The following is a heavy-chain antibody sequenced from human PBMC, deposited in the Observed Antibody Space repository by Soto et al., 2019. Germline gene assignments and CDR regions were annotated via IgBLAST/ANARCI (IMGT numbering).Heavy chain of an antibody. V-gene: IGHV1-18*01. D-gene: IGHD5-18*01. Sequence: ASVKVSCKASGYTFTSYGISWVRQAPGQGLEWMGWISAYNGNTNYAQKLQGRVTMTTDTSTSTAYMELRGLRSDETAVYYCARESLIRLCLDYWGQGTLVTVSS. CDR1: GYTFTSYG. CDR2: ISAYNGNT. J-gene: IGHJ4*02. CDR3: ARESLIRLCLDY.